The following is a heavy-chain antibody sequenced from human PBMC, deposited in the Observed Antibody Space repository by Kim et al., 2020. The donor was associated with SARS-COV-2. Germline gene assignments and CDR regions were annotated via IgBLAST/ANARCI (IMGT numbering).Heavy chain of an antibody. J-gene: IGHJ6*01. D-gene: IGHD6-19*01. CDR2: IYDSGKT. V-gene: IGHV4-39*01. CDR1: GGSFSSASYY. CDR3: ARSAIAVAGLIMNYYYG. Sequence: SETLTLTCTVSGGSFSSASYYWGWICQPPGKGLEWIGSIYDSGKTYYNPSLKSRVTISVDTSKNPFSLKLSSVTAADTAVYYWARSAIAVAGLIMNYYYG.